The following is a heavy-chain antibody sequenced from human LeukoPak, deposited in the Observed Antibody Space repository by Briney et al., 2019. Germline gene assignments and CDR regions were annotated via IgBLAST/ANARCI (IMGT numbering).Heavy chain of an antibody. J-gene: IGHJ6*02. D-gene: IGHD2-15*01. CDR1: GGSISSYY. CDR3: ASINSLDYYGMDV. V-gene: IGHV4-59*08. CDR2: IYYSGST. Sequence: SETLSLTCTVSGGSISSYYWSWIRQPPGKGLEWVGYIYYSGSTNYNPSLKSRVTISVDTSKNQFSLKLSSVTAADTAVYYCASINSLDYYGMDVWGQGTTVTVSS.